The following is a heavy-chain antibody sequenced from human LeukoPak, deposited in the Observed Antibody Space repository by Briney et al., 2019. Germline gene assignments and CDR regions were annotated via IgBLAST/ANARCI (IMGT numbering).Heavy chain of an antibody. J-gene: IGHJ4*02. CDR3: AREGYYYDRYYFDY. Sequence: SGTLSLTCAVSGGSISSSNWWSWVRQPPGKGLEWIGEIYHSGSTNYNPSLKSRVTISVDKSKNQFSLKLSSVTAADTAVYYCAREGYYYDRYYFDYWGQGTLVTVSS. D-gene: IGHD3-22*01. V-gene: IGHV4-4*02. CDR2: IYHSGST. CDR1: GGSISSSNW.